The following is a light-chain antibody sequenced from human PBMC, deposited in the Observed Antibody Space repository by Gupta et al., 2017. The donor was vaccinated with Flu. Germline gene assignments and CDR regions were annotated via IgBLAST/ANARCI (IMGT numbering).Light chain of an antibody. CDR2: AAS. J-gene: IGKJ1*01. V-gene: IGKV1-39*01. CDR3: QQSYGTPWT. CDR1: QSISTY. Sequence: GDRVTITCRASQSISTYLNWYQQKPGKAPKLLIYAASSLQSGVPSRFSGSGSGTDFTLTISSLQPEDFATYCCQQSYGTPWTFGQGTKVEIK.